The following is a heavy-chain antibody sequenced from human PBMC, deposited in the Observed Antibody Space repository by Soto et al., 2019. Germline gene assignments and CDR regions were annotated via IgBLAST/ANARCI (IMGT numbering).Heavy chain of an antibody. D-gene: IGHD2-2*01. CDR1: GFTFSSYA. V-gene: IGHV3-30-3*01. Sequence: GGSLRLSCSASGFTFSSYAMHWVRQAPGKGLEWVAVISYDGSNKYYADSVKGRFTISRDNSKNTLYLQMNSLRAEDTAVYYCARGLQYQMLHPHKWFDPWGQGTLVTVSS. CDR3: ARGLQYQMLHPHKWFDP. CDR2: ISYDGSNK. J-gene: IGHJ5*02.